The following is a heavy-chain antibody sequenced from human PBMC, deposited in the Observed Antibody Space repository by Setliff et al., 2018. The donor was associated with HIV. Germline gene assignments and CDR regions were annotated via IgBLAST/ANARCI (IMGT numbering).Heavy chain of an antibody. CDR2: VNPNSGGT. CDR1: GYTFTDYY. D-gene: IGHD4-17*01. CDR3: ARELYDYGDFHDAFDI. J-gene: IGHJ3*02. V-gene: IGHV1-2*06. Sequence: ASVKVSCKASGYTFTDYYMHWVRQAPGQGLEWMGRVNPNSGGTNYAQNFQGRVTMTRDTSISTAYMELSRLRSDDTAVYYCARELYDYGDFHDAFDIWGQGTMVTVSS.